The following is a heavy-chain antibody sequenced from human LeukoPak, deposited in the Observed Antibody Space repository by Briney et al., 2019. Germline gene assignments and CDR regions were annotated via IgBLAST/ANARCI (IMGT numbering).Heavy chain of an antibody. Sequence: GGSLRLSCAASGFTFSSYEMNWVRQAPGKGLEWVSSISSSSSYIYYADSVKGRFTISRDNAKNSLYLQVNSLRAEDTAVYYCARDPMDYYDSSGYLGDAFDIWGQGTMVTVSS. CDR1: GFTFSSYE. J-gene: IGHJ3*02. CDR2: ISSSSSYI. CDR3: ARDPMDYYDSSGYLGDAFDI. V-gene: IGHV3-21*01. D-gene: IGHD3-22*01.